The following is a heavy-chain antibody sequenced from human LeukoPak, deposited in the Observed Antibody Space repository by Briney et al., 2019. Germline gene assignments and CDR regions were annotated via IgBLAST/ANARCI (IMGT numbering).Heavy chain of an antibody. Sequence: PGGSLRLSCAASGFTFSSYWMHWVRQAPGKGLVWVSRINSDGSSTSYADSVKGRFTISRDNAKNTLYLQMNSLRAEDTAVYYCAKGNWGSGHYFDYWGQGTLVTVSS. CDR1: GFTFSSYW. J-gene: IGHJ4*02. V-gene: IGHV3-74*01. D-gene: IGHD7-27*01. CDR2: INSDGSST. CDR3: AKGNWGSGHYFDY.